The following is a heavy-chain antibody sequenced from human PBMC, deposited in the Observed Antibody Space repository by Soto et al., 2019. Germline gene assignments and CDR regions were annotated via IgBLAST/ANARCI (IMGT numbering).Heavy chain of an antibody. V-gene: IGHV4-59*01. D-gene: IGHD2-8*01. CDR3: ARDNGYS. CDR2: IYYSGST. CDR1: GGSISSYY. J-gene: IGHJ4*02. Sequence: SETLSLTCTVSGGSISSYYWSWIRQPPGKGLEWIGYIYYSGSTNYNPSLKSRVTISVDTSKNQFSLKLSSVTAADTAVYYCARDNGYSWGQGTLVTVSS.